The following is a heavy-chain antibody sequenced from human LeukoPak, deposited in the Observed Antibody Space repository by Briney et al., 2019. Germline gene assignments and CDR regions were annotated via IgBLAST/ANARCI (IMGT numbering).Heavy chain of an antibody. D-gene: IGHD3-22*01. CDR3: ARGYYYDSSSTYNWFDP. CDR2: ISWNSGSI. CDR1: GFTFDDYA. V-gene: IGHV3-9*03. J-gene: IGHJ5*02. Sequence: GRSLRLSCAASGFTFDDYAMHWVRQAPGKGVEWVSGISWNSGSIGYADSVKGRFTISRDNAKNSLYLQMNSLRAEDMALYYCARGYYYDSSSTYNWFDPWGQGTLVTVSS.